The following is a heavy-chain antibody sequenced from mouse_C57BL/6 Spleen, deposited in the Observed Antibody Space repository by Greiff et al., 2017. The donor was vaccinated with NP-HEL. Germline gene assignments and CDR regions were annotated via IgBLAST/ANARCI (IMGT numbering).Heavy chain of an antibody. CDR2: INPSSGYP. D-gene: IGHD2-5*01. J-gene: IGHJ4*01. CDR1: GYTFTSYT. V-gene: IGHV1-4*01. CDR3: GRERVAYYSNYYAMDY. Sequence: VQLQQSGAELARPGASVKMSCKASGYTFTSYTMHWVKQRPGQGLEWIGYINPSSGYPKYNQKFKDKATLTADKSSSTAYMQLSSLTSEDSAVYYCGRERVAYYSNYYAMDYCGQGTSVTVSS.